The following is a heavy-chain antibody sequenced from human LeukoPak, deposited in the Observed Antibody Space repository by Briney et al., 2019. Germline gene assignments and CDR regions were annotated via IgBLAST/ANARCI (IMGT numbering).Heavy chain of an antibody. Sequence: GGSLSRYCASSGFSVSSDGINWGRQAPGKRLEWVSYISSSGSTIYYADSVKGRFTISRDNAKNSLYLQMNSLRAEDTAVYYCARDREDYYGMDVWGKGTTVTVSS. J-gene: IGHJ6*04. V-gene: IGHV3-48*03. CDR3: ARDREDYYGMDV. CDR2: ISSSGSTI. CDR1: GFSVSSDG.